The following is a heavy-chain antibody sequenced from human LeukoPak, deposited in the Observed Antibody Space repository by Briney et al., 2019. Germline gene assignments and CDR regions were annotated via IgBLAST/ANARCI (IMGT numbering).Heavy chain of an antibody. J-gene: IGHJ4*02. Sequence: GGSLRLSCAASGFTFNTYGMNGVRQAPGKGREGVSAVSCSGSTTYYARSVKGRVTLSRDTSKKTLYLQMNSLRVDDTAVYYCAKSLDSGGNRARLDFWGQGTLVTVSS. V-gene: IGHV3-23*01. D-gene: IGHD4-23*01. CDR2: VSCSGSTT. CDR3: AKSLDSGGNRARLDF. CDR1: GFTFNTYG.